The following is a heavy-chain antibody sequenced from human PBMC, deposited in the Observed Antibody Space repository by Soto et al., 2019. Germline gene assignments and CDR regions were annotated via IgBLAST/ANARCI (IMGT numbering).Heavy chain of an antibody. Sequence: SLRLSCAASGFTFSSYAMHWVRQAPGKGLEWVAVISYDGSNKYYADSVKGRFTISRDNSKNTLYLQMNSLRAEDTAVYYCARGGAAAAGTPLGYWGQGTLVTVSS. CDR3: ARGGAAAAGTPLGY. CDR2: ISYDGSNK. J-gene: IGHJ4*02. CDR1: GFTFSSYA. D-gene: IGHD6-13*01. V-gene: IGHV3-30-3*01.